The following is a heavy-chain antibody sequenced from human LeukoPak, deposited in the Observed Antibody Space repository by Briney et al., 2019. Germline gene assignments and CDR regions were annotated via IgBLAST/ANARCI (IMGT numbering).Heavy chain of an antibody. CDR2: VYYSGSA. D-gene: IGHD1/OR15-1a*01. V-gene: IGHV4-39*07. Sequence: SETLSLTCTVSGGSIDNSIYYWSWIRQSPGKGLEWIGNVYYSGSAYYNPSLKSRVTMSVDTSKNQFSLKLSSVTAADTAVYYCARKPIINNAWYYFDYWGQGTLVTVSS. CDR3: ARKPIINNAWYYFDY. CDR1: GGSIDNSIYY. J-gene: IGHJ4*02.